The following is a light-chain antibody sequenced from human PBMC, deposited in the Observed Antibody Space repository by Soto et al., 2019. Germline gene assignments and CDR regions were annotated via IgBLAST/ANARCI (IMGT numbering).Light chain of an antibody. V-gene: IGKV3-20*01. J-gene: IGKJ1*01. Sequence: EIVLTQSPGILSLSPGERATLSCRASQSVSNDFLAWYQQKPGQAPRLLIYGASTRATDVPDRFSGSGSGAAFTLTISRLEPEDFAVYYCQQYGRAPPRTFGQGTKVE. CDR3: QQYGRAPPRT. CDR1: QSVSNDF. CDR2: GAS.